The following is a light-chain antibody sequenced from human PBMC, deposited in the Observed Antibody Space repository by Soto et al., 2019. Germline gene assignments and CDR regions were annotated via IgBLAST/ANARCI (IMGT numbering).Light chain of an antibody. CDR3: QNFRSSAIS. J-gene: IGKJ4*01. CDR2: DAP. CDR1: QGIGSA. V-gene: IGKV1-13*02. Sequence: AIQLTQSPSSLSASVGDRVSITGRASQGIGSALAWYQLNPGAAPALLIYDAPNLESGVPSRFSGSRSGADFTITLSSLQPEDFATYYCQNFRSSAISFGGGTKVDIK.